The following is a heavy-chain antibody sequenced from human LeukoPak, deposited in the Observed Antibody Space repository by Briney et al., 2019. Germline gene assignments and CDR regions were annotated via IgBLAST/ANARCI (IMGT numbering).Heavy chain of an antibody. Sequence: PGGSLRLSCAASGFTFSIYGMHWVRQAPGKGLEGGAVISDDGNNKYYVDSVKGRFTISRDNPKNTLYLQMDSLRAEDTAVYYCAGGLLGCRGGSCYPTDYWGQGTLVTVSS. CDR1: GFTFSIYG. D-gene: IGHD2-15*01. V-gene: IGHV3-30*03. CDR2: ISDDGNNK. J-gene: IGHJ4*02. CDR3: AGGLLGCRGGSCYPTDY.